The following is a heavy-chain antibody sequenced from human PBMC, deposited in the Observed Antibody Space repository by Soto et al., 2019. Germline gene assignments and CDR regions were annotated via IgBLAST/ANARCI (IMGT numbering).Heavy chain of an antibody. CDR2: INHSGSS. Sequence: ASETLSLTCTVSGGSFRGYYWGWVRQPPGKGLEWIGEINHSGSSNYHPSLKSRVTISVATSKNQFSLTVNSVTPADTAVYYCARGEITLLGGMDVWGQGTTVTVSS. D-gene: IGHD3-10*01. CDR3: ARGEITLLGGMDV. V-gene: IGHV4-34*01. CDR1: GGSFRGYY. J-gene: IGHJ6*02.